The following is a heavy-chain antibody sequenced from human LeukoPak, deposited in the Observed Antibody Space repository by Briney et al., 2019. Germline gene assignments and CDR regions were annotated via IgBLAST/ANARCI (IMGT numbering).Heavy chain of an antibody. CDR1: GFTFSSYS. Sequence: GGSLRLSCAASGFTFSSYSMNWVRQAPGKGLEWVAVISYDGSNKYYADSVKGRFTISRDNSKNTLYLQMNSLRAEDTAVYYCAKFGGLRGDYQGYGMDVWGQGTTVTVSS. D-gene: IGHD4-17*01. V-gene: IGHV3-30*18. CDR2: ISYDGSNK. CDR3: AKFGGLRGDYQGYGMDV. J-gene: IGHJ6*02.